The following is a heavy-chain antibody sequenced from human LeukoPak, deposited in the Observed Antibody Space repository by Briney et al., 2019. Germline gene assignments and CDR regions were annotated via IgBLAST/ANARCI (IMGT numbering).Heavy chain of an antibody. CDR3: AREVYYDTSGFYSYFDY. CDR2: IYTSGST. V-gene: IGHV4-61*02. Sequence: SQTLSLTCTVSGGSITGGNYDWSWVRQPAGKGLEWIGRIYTSGSTNYNPSLKSRVAISLDTSKNQVSLKLISVTAADTAIYYCAREVYYDTSGFYSYFDYWGQGTLVSVSS. CDR1: GGSITGGNYD. J-gene: IGHJ4*02. D-gene: IGHD3-22*01.